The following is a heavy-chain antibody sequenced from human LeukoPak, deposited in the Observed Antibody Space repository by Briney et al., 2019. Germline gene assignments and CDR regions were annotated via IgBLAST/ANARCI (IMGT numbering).Heavy chain of an antibody. Sequence: GGSLRLSCEGSGFTFDDYTMHWVRQAQGKGLEWVSLINRGGSTTVYAESVKGRFTISRDNAKNTLNLQMNSLRAEDTAVHYCARDLGQYYDTSDNWFDPWGQGTLVTVSS. CDR3: ARDLGQYYDTSDNWFDP. CDR1: GFTFDDYT. J-gene: IGHJ5*02. D-gene: IGHD3-22*01. V-gene: IGHV3-43D*04. CDR2: INRGGSTT.